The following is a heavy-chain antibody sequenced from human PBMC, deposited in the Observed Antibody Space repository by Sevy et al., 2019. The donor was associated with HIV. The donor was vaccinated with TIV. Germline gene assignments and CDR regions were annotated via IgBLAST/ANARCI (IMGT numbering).Heavy chain of an antibody. J-gene: IGHJ4*02. CDR1: GYSFTGYF. D-gene: IGHD3-3*01. CDR2: INPSSGGT. CDR3: ARELDDFWSGYQF. Sequence: ASVKVSCMASGYSFTGYFIHWVRQAPGQGLEWMGWINPSSGGTMSAQKFHDKVTMTRDTSINTAYLELSRLRSDDTAVYYCARELDDFWSGYQFWGQGTLVTVSS. V-gene: IGHV1-2*02.